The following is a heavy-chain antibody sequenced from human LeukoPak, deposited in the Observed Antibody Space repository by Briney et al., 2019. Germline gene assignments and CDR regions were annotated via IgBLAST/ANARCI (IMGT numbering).Heavy chain of an antibody. J-gene: IGHJ4*02. CDR2: IYSGGST. CDR3: ARPGGYYGSGSYLDY. V-gene: IGHV3-53*01. D-gene: IGHD3-10*01. CDR1: GFTVSSNY. Sequence: GGSPRLSCAASGFTVSSNYMSWVRQAPGKGLEWVSVIYSGGSTYYADSVKGRFTISRDNSKNTLYLQMNSLRAEDTAVYYCARPGGYYGSGSYLDYWGQGTLVTVSS.